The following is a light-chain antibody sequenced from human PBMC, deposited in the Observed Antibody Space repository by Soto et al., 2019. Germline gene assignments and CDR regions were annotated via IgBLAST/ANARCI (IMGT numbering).Light chain of an antibody. CDR2: GAS. CDR1: QSVSSSY. CDR3: QQYGSSPRT. Sequence: EIVLTQSPGTLSLSPGERATLSCRASQSVSSSYLAWYQQKPGQPPRLLIYGASSRATDIPDRFSGSGSGTDFTLTISRLEPEDFAVYYCQQYGSSPRTFGQGTKLEIK. J-gene: IGKJ2*01. V-gene: IGKV3-20*01.